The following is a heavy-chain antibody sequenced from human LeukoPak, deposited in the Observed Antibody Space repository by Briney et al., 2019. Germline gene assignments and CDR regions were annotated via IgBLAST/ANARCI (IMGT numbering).Heavy chain of an antibody. CDR3: ARVSGYSGYGRDY. V-gene: IGHV1-2*02. CDR2: INPNSGGT. CDR1: GYTFTGYY. Sequence: ASVKVSCKASGYTFTGYYMHWVRQAPGQGLEWMGWINPNSGGTNYAQKFQGRVTMTRDTSISTAYMELSRLRSDDTAVYYCARVSGYSGYGRDYWGQGTLVTVSS. D-gene: IGHD5-12*01. J-gene: IGHJ4*02.